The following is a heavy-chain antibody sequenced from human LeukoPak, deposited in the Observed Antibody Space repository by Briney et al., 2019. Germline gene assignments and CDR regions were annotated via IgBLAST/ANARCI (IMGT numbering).Heavy chain of an antibody. Sequence: ASVKVSCKASGYTFTSYDINWVRQATGQGLEWMGWMNPNSGNTGYAQKFQGRVTITRNTSISTAYMGLSSLRSEDTAVYYCARTDFWSGYDWFDPWGQGTLVTVSS. CDR1: GYTFTSYD. V-gene: IGHV1-8*03. J-gene: IGHJ5*02. CDR2: MNPNSGNT. D-gene: IGHD3-3*01. CDR3: ARTDFWSGYDWFDP.